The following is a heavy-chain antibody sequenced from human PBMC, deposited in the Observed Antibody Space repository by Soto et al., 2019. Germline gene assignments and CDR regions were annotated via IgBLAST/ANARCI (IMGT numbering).Heavy chain of an antibody. J-gene: IGHJ4*02. D-gene: IGHD6-19*01. CDR3: ARAGGASSGWPLD. CDR1: GGSLSSYG. CDR2: IIPIFGTA. V-gene: IGHV1-69*13. Sequence: GAAGEVSCKASGGSLSSYGIRWVRQGPGQGLEWMGGIIPIFGTANYAQKFQGRVTITADESTSTAYMELSSLRSDDTAVYYCARAGGASSGWPLDWGQGTLVTVSS.